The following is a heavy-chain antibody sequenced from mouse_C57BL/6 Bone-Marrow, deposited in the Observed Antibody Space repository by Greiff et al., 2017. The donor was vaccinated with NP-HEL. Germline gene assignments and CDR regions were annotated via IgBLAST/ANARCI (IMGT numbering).Heavy chain of an antibody. CDR2: IHPNSGSI. CDR3: ARGGIYYDYDWFAY. V-gene: IGHV1-64*01. J-gene: IGHJ3*01. Sequence: QVQLQQPGAELVKPGASVKLSCKASGYTFPSYWMHWVKQRPGQGLGWIGMIHPNSGSINYNEKFKSKATLTVDNSSSTAYMQLISLTSEDSAVYYCARGGIYYDYDWFAYWGQGTLVTVSA. CDR1: GYTFPSYW. D-gene: IGHD2-4*01.